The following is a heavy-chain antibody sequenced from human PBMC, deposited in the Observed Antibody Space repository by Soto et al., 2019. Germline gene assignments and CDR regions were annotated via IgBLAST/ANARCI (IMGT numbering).Heavy chain of an antibody. CDR2: ISYDGSDI. V-gene: IGHV3-30*03. CDR1: GFIFSNYG. D-gene: IGHD3-10*02. CDR3: EIVRVADSPLDH. J-gene: IGHJ1*01. Sequence: QVQLVESGGGVVQPGRSLRLSCVGSGFIFSNYGMHWVRQAPGKGLELVAFISYDGSDILYADSVKGRFTISRDNSKSTLFLHMNRPTAEDTAVYVCEIVRVADSPLDHWGQGTLVTVSS.